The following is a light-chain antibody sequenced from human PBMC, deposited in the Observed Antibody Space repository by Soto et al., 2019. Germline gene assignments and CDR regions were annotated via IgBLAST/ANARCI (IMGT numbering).Light chain of an antibody. Sequence: DIQLTQSPPTLSASVGDRVTITCRASQSIRYYLAWYQQMPGKAPKLLSYGASSLQSGVPSRFSGSGSGKEFTLTISSLQPDDFAPSFCQHHNSYSQTFGQGTKVEIK. CDR1: QSIRYY. CDR3: QHHNSYSQT. J-gene: IGKJ1*01. CDR2: GAS. V-gene: IGKV1-5*01.